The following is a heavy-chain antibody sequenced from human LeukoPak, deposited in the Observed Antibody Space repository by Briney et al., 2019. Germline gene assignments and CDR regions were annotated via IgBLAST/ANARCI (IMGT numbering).Heavy chain of an antibody. J-gene: IGHJ3*02. CDR3: ARSASSSSRSAFDI. CDR2: IYYTGNT. CDR1: GGSISSYY. D-gene: IGHD6-6*01. V-gene: IGHV4-59*01. Sequence: SETPSLTCTVSGGSISSYYWSWIRQPPGKGLEWIGYIYYTGNTNYNPSLKSRITISVDTSKNQFSLKLSSVTAADTAFYYCARSASSSSRSAFDIWGQGTMVTVSS.